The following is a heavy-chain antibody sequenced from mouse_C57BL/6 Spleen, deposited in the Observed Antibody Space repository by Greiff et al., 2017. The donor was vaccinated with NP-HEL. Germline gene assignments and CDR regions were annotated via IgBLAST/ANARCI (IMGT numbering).Heavy chain of an antibody. Sequence: QVQLQQPGAELVRPGSSVKLSCKASGYTFTSYWMDWVKQRPGQGLEWIGNIYPSDSETHYNQKFKDKATLTVDKSSSTAYMQLSSLTSEDSAVYYCARSGYSNYVDYAMDYWGQGTSVTVSS. D-gene: IGHD2-5*01. CDR3: ARSGYSNYVDYAMDY. V-gene: IGHV1-61*01. J-gene: IGHJ4*01. CDR2: IYPSDSET. CDR1: GYTFTSYW.